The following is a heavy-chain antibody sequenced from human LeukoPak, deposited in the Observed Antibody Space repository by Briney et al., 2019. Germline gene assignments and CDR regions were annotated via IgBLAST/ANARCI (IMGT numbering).Heavy chain of an antibody. CDR2: VYYNGNT. CDR1: GGSISSSRYY. CDR3: ASPREMATIYDAFDI. V-gene: IGHV4-39*01. J-gene: IGHJ3*02. Sequence: PSETLSLTCTVSGGSISSSRYYWGWIRQPPGKGLEWIGTVYYNGNTYYNPSLKSRVTISVDMSKNQFSLNLSSVTAADTAVYYCASPREMATIYDAFDISGQGTMVTVSS. D-gene: IGHD5-24*01.